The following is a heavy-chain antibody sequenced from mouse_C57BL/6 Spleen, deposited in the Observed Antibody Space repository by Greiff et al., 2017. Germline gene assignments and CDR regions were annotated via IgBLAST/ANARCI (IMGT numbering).Heavy chain of an antibody. Sequence: EVKVVESGGGLVKPGGSLKLSCAASGFTFSDYGMHWVRQAPEKGLEWVAYISSGSSTIYYADTVKGRFTISRDNAKNTLFLQMTSLRSEDTAMYYCAKRGITTVVPYAMDYWGQGTSVTVSS. CDR2: ISSGSSTI. CDR1: GFTFSDYG. V-gene: IGHV5-17*01. CDR3: AKRGITTVVPYAMDY. D-gene: IGHD1-1*01. J-gene: IGHJ4*01.